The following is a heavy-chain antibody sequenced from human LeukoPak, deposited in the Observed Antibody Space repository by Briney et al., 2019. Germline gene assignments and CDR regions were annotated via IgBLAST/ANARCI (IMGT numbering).Heavy chain of an antibody. V-gene: IGHV3-23*01. CDR2: ISGSGGST. Sequence: PGGSLRLSCAASGFTFSSYDMSWVRQAPGKGLEWVSAISGSGGSTYYADSVKGRFTISRDNSKNTLYLQMNSLRAEDTAVYYCAKEMSSSGYYDALDYWGQGTLVTVSS. J-gene: IGHJ4*02. CDR3: AKEMSSSGYYDALDY. D-gene: IGHD3-22*01. CDR1: GFTFSSYD.